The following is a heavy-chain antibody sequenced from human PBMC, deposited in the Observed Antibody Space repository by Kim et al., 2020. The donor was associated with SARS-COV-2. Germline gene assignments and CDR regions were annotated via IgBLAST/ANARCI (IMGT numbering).Heavy chain of an antibody. CDR1: GYSFTSYW. CDR3: ARHGATVSYRADDAFDI. V-gene: IGHV5-10-1*01. CDR2: IDPSDSYT. D-gene: IGHD3-16*02. Sequence: GESLKISCKGSGYSFTSYWISWVRQMPGKGLEWMGRIDPSDSYTNYSPSFQGHVTLSADKSSSTAYLQWSSLKASDTAMYYCARHGATVSYRADDAFDIWGQGTMVTVSS. J-gene: IGHJ3*02.